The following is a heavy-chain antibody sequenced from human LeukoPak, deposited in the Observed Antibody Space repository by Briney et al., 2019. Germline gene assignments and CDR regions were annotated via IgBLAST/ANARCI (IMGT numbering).Heavy chain of an antibody. V-gene: IGHV3-30*04. J-gene: IGHJ4*02. CDR1: GFTFSSYA. D-gene: IGHD3-10*01. CDR2: ISYDGGNK. CDR3: ARDRGSWFGELSYYFDY. Sequence: GGSLRLSCAASGFTFSSYAMHWVRQAPGKGLEWVAVISYDGGNKYYADSVKGRFTISRDNSKNTLYLQMNSLRAEDTAVYYCARDRGSWFGELSYYFDYWGQGTLVTVSS.